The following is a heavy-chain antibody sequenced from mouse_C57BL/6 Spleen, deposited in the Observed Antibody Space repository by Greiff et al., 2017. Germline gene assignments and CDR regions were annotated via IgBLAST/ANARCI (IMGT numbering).Heavy chain of an antibody. CDR1: GYSITSDY. CDR3: ARRRSGSSSYYYAMDY. CDR2: ISYSGST. J-gene: IGHJ4*01. V-gene: IGHV3-8*01. D-gene: IGHD1-1*01. Sequence: EVQLVESGPGLAKPSQTLSLTCSVTGYSITSDYWNWIRKFPGNKLEYMGYISYSGSTYYNPSLKSRISITRDTSKNQYYLQLNSVTTEDTATYYCARRRSGSSSYYYAMDYWGQGTSVTVSS.